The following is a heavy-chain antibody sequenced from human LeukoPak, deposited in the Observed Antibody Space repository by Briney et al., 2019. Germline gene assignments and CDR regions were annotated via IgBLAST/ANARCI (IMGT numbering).Heavy chain of an antibody. CDR3: AAYYDFWSGYYSAYYYYYMDV. D-gene: IGHD3-3*01. Sequence: SVKVSCKASGGTFSSYTISWVRQAPGQGLEWMGRIIPILGTANYAQKFQGRVTITADESTSTAYMELSSLRSEDTAVYYCAAYYDFWSGYYSAYYYYYMDVWGKGTTVTVSS. CDR1: GGTFSSYT. CDR2: IIPILGTA. J-gene: IGHJ6*03. V-gene: IGHV1-69*08.